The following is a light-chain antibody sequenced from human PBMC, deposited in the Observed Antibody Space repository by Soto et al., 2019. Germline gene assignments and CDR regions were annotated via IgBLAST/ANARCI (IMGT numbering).Light chain of an antibody. CDR1: QSFRGL. CDR2: DAY. V-gene: IGKV3-11*01. Sequence: EVVLTQSPGTLSLSPGERATLSCRASQSFRGLLAWYQQKPGQAPRLLIYDAYNRATGIPPRFSGSGSGTDFTLTNSSLEPEDSAVYYCQQRHMWPITFGQGTRLEI. J-gene: IGKJ5*01. CDR3: QQRHMWPIT.